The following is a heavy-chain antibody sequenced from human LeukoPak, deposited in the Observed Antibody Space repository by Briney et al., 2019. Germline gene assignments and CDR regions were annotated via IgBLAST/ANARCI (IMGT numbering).Heavy chain of an antibody. J-gene: IGHJ4*02. V-gene: IGHV1-46*01. D-gene: IGHD2-15*01. Sequence: ASVKVSCKASGYTFTSNYMHWVRQAPGQGLEWMGVINPSGGSTSYAQKFQGRVTMTRDTSTSTVYMELSSLRSEDTAVYYCARVSGMVGAEYYFDYWGQGTLVTVSS. CDR3: ARVSGMVGAEYYFDY. CDR2: INPSGGST. CDR1: GYTFTSNY.